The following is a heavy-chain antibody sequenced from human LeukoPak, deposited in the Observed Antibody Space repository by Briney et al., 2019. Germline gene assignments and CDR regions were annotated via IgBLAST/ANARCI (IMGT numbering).Heavy chain of an antibody. Sequence: ASVTVSCKASGYTFTNYGLSWVRQAPGQGLEWMGWISAYNGHTNYAQKLQGRVTMSTDTSTTTAYMELRSLKSDDTAVYYCARVGGGSYRYYYYYGMDVWGQGTTVTVSS. J-gene: IGHJ6*02. V-gene: IGHV1-18*01. CDR3: ARVGGGSYRYYYYYGMDV. CDR2: ISAYNGHT. D-gene: IGHD1-26*01. CDR1: GYTFTNYG.